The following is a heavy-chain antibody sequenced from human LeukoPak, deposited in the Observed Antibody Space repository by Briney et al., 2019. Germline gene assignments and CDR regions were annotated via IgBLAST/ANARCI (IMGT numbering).Heavy chain of an antibody. CDR2: IYYSGST. CDR3: ARTYYYGSGSYLYYFDY. D-gene: IGHD3-10*01. Sequence: SETLSLTCTVSGGSISSYYWSWIRQPPGKGLEWIGYIYYSGSTNYNPSLKSRVTISVDTSKNQFSLKLSSVTAADTAVYYCARTYYYGSGSYLYYFDYWGQGTPVTVSS. J-gene: IGHJ4*02. V-gene: IGHV4-59*08. CDR1: GGSISSYY.